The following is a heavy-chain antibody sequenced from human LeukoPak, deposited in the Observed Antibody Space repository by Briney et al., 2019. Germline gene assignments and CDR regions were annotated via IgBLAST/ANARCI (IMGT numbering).Heavy chain of an antibody. V-gene: IGHV3-30*02. J-gene: IGHJ4*02. D-gene: IGHD3-10*01. CDR1: GFSFRTYG. CDR3: ARGLCHDSGTGLAYFDY. CDR2: IWYDGSSK. Sequence: SGGSLRLSCAASGFSFRTYGMHGVRQAPGKGLEGVALIWYDGSSKYYADSVKGRFTISRDNSKNTVYLQMNCLTSDDTSLYYCARGLCHDSGTGLAYFDYWGQGTLVTVSS.